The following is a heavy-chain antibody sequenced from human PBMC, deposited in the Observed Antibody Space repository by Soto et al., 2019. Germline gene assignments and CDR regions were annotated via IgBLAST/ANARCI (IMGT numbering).Heavy chain of an antibody. CDR2: INAGNGNT. D-gene: IGHD6-6*01. J-gene: IGHJ4*02. V-gene: IGHV1-3*01. CDR1: GYTFTSYA. CDR3: ARVRAARGYYFDY. Sequence: GASVKVSCKASGYTFTSYAMHLVRQAPRQRLEWMGWINAGNGNTKYSQKFQGRVTITRDTSASTAYMELSSLRSEDTAVYYCARVRAARGYYFDYWGQGTLVTLSS.